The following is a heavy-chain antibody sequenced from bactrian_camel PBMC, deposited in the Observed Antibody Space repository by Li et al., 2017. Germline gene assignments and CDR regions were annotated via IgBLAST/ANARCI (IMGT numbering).Heavy chain of an antibody. D-gene: IGHD1*01. CDR1: VSSANDYC. V-gene: IGHV3S10*01. CDR3: TARYEFGLGACRGVGGLGF. CDR2: LDSDGRI. Sequence: DVQLVESGGGSVQAGGSLRLSSAVSVSSANDYCLGWFRQASGKEREWVGSLDSDGRINYADSVKGRFTISKDNRKNILYLQMNSLTPGGTAMYYCTARYEFGLGACRGVGGLGFWGQGTQVTVS. J-gene: IGHJ6*01.